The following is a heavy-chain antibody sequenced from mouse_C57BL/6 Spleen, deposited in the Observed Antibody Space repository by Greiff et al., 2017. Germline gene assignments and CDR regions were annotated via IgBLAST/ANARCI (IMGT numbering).Heavy chain of an antibody. Sequence: EVQLQESGGGLVKPGGSLKLSCAASGFTFSDYGMHWVRQAPEKGLEWVAYISSGSSTIYYADTVKGRFTISRDNAKNTLFLQMTSLRSEDTAMYYCARRGYTTVVATNYYAMDYWGQGTSVTVSS. D-gene: IGHD1-1*01. CDR2: ISSGSSTI. CDR1: GFTFSDYG. V-gene: IGHV5-17*01. J-gene: IGHJ4*01. CDR3: ARRGYTTVVATNYYAMDY.